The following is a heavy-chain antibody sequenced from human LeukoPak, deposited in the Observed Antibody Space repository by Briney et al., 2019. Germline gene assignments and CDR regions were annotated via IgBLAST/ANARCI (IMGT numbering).Heavy chain of an antibody. CDR3: AKIQDIVVVPAAIDY. V-gene: IGHV3-23*01. J-gene: IGHJ4*02. D-gene: IGHD2-2*01. CDR2: ISGSGGST. Sequence: PGGSLRLSCAASGFTLSSYAMSWVRQAPGKGLEWVSAISGSGGSTYYADSVKGRFTISRDNSKNTLYLQMNSLRAGDTAVYYCAKIQDIVVVPAAIDYWGQGTLVTVSS. CDR1: GFTLSSYA.